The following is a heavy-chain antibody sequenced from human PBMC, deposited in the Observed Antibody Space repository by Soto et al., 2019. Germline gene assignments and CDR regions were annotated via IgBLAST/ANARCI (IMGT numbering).Heavy chain of an antibody. Sequence: QVQLVESGGGVVQPGRSLRLSCAASGFTFSTYPTHWVRQAPGKGLQWVAVISYDGKSEYYADSVKGRFTISRDNSKTTLYLQMNSLRAEDTAVYYCATYYSVDAFDIWGQGTMVTVSS. J-gene: IGHJ3*02. D-gene: IGHD4-4*01. V-gene: IGHV3-30*04. CDR3: ATYYSVDAFDI. CDR2: ISYDGKSE. CDR1: GFTFSTYP.